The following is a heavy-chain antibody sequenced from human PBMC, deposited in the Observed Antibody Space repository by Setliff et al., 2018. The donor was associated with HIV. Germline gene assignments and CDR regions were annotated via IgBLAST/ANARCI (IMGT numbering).Heavy chain of an antibody. CDR1: GGTFSSYA. V-gene: IGHV1-69*04. CDR3: SRDVGVPGRGNALEY. J-gene: IGHJ4*02. CDR2: IIPILDIA. Sequence: SVKVSCKASGGTFSSYAISWVRQAPGQGLEWMGTIIPILDIANYAQRFQGRVTITADKSTRTAYIEVSSLRSDDTAVYYCSRDVGVPGRGNALEYWGQGIPVTVSS. D-gene: IGHD3-10*01.